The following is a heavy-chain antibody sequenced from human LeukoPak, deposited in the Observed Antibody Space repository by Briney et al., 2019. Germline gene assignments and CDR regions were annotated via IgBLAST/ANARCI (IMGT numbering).Heavy chain of an antibody. Sequence: GGSLRLSCAASGFTFSSHAMSWVRQAPGKGLEWVSGITGRGGDTYYADSVKGRFTISRDNSKNTLYLQMNSLRAEDTAVYYCAEDLPYGGYLESYFDYWGQGALVTVSS. V-gene: IGHV3-23*01. CDR1: GFTFSSHA. CDR2: ITGRGGDT. J-gene: IGHJ4*02. D-gene: IGHD5-12*01. CDR3: AEDLPYGGYLESYFDY.